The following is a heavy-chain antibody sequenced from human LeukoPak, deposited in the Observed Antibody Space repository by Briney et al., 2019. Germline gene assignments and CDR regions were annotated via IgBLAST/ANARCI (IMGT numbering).Heavy chain of an antibody. D-gene: IGHD3-22*01. Sequence: SVKVSCKASGYTFTSYAISWVRQAPGQGLEWMGGIIPIFGTANYAQKFQGRVTITSDESTSTAYMELSGLRSEDTAVYYCARDTRGSHGYDSSGYYYVGWFDPWGQGTLVTVSS. CDR1: GYTFTSYA. CDR3: ARDTRGSHGYDSSGYYYVGWFDP. CDR2: IIPIFGTA. V-gene: IGHV1-69*13. J-gene: IGHJ5*02.